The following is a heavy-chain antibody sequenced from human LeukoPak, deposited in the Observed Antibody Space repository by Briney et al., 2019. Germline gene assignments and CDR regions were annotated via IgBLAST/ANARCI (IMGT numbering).Heavy chain of an antibody. CDR2: LRFDGSNR. J-gene: IGHJ4*02. CDR3: AKDGHCSSSSCYYFDY. CDR1: GFTFRSYG. V-gene: IGHV3-30*02. D-gene: IGHD2-2*01. Sequence: GSLRLSCAASGFTFRSYGMDWVRQAPGKGLGWVAFLRFDGSNRYYADSVKGRFTISRDNSENTLSLQMNSLRADDTAVYYCAKDGHCSSSSCYYFDYWGQGTLATVSS.